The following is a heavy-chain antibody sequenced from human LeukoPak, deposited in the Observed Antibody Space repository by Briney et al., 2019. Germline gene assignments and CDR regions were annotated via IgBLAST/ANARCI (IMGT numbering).Heavy chain of an antibody. D-gene: IGHD6-13*01. CDR1: GYTFTSYG. J-gene: IGHJ4*02. V-gene: IGHV1-18*01. Sequence: GASVKVSCKASGYTFTSYGISWVRQAPGQGLEWMGWISAYNGNTNHAQKLQGRVTMTTDTSTSTAYMELRSLRSDDTAVYYCARRENYGYSSSWYRYWGQGTLVTVSS. CDR2: ISAYNGNT. CDR3: ARRENYGYSSSWYRY.